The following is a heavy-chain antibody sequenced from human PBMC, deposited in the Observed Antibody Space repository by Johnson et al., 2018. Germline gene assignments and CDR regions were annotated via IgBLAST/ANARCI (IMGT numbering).Heavy chain of an antibody. CDR1: GFTFSSYG. CDR2: IWYDGSNK. Sequence: QVQLVQSWGGVVQPGRSLRLSCAASGFTFSSYGMHWVRQAPGKGLEWVAVIWYDGSNKYYADSVKGRFTISRDNSKNTLYLQMNSRRAEDTALDYCAKDIEAGAGTDPQDYYYDMDVWGKGTTVTVSS. D-gene: IGHD6-19*01. J-gene: IGHJ6*03. V-gene: IGHV3-30*18. CDR3: AKDIEAGAGTDPQDYYYDMDV.